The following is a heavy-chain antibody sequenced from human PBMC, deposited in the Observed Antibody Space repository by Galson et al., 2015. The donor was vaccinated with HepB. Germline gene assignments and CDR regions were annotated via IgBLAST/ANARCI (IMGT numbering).Heavy chain of an antibody. CDR2: IGGSGGST. V-gene: IGHV3-23*01. D-gene: IGHD6-13*01. CDR3: AKWSHSSSWVVDY. Sequence: SLRLSCAASGFTFSSYAMSWVRQAPGKGLEWVSAIGGSGGSTYYADSVRGRFTISRDNSKNTLYLQMNSLRAEDTAVYYCAKWSHSSSWVVDYWGQGTLVTVSS. CDR1: GFTFSSYA. J-gene: IGHJ4*02.